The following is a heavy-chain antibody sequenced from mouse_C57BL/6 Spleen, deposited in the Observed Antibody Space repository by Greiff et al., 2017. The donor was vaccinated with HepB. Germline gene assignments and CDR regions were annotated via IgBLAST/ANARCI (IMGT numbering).Heavy chain of an antibody. V-gene: IGHV1-15*01. Sequence: QVQLQQSGAELVRPGASVTLSCKASGYTFTDYEMHWVKQTPVHGLEWIGAIDPETGGTAYNQKFKGKAILTADKSSSTAYMELHSLTSEDSAVYYGTRRTYYGSSYGYYAMDYWGQGTSVTVSS. D-gene: IGHD1-1*01. CDR2: IDPETGGT. CDR1: GYTFTDYE. CDR3: TRRTYYGSSYGYYAMDY. J-gene: IGHJ4*01.